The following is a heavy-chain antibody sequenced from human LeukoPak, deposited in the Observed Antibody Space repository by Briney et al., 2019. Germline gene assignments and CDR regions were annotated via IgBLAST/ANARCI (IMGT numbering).Heavy chain of an antibody. Sequence: SETLSLTCSVPGASITSYYWNWIRQSPGKGLEWIGNIYSRGSTNYNPSLKSRVTISLDTSKDQFSLRLTSVTAADTAFYYCAKDWGLGSWGQGILVTVSP. CDR1: GASITSYY. J-gene: IGHJ5*02. CDR3: AKDWGLGS. V-gene: IGHV4-59*13. D-gene: IGHD3/OR15-3a*01. CDR2: IYSRGST.